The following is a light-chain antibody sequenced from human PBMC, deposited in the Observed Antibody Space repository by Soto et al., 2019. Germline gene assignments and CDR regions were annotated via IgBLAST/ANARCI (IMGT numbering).Light chain of an antibody. CDR2: DAS. CDR1: RSISDW. Sequence: DIQMTQSPSSLSPSVGDRVTITCRASRSISDWLAWYQQKPGKAPELLIFDASNLKSGVSSRFSGSGSGTEFTLTISRLQPDDFATYYCQQYNTYSFGQGTKVDIK. J-gene: IGKJ1*01. V-gene: IGKV1-5*01. CDR3: QQYNTYS.